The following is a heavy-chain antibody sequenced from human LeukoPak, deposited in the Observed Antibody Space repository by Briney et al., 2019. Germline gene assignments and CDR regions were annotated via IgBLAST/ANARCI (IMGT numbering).Heavy chain of an antibody. CDR2: INPNSGGT. D-gene: IGHD3-10*01. CDR3: ARDPKAITRGVIMEPYYYYMDA. Sequence: ASVKVSCKASGYTFTGYYMHWVRQAPGQGLEWMGWINPNSGGTNYAQKFQGRVTMTRDTSISTAYTELSRLRSDDTAVYYCARDPKAITRGVIMEPYYYYMDAWGKGTTVTVSS. CDR1: GYTFTGYY. V-gene: IGHV1-2*02. J-gene: IGHJ6*03.